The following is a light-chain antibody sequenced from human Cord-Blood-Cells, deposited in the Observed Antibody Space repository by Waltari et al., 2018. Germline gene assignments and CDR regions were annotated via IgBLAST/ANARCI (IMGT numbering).Light chain of an antibody. J-gene: IGKJ3*01. V-gene: IGKV4-1*01. CDR2: WAS. CDR1: QSVLYSSNNKNY. Sequence: DIVMTQSPDSLAVSLGERATRTCKSSQSVLYSSNNKNYLAWYQQNPGQPPKLLIYWASTRESGVPDRFSGSGSGTDFTLTISSLQAEDVAVYYCQQYYSTPFTFGPGTKVDIK. CDR3: QQYYSTPFT.